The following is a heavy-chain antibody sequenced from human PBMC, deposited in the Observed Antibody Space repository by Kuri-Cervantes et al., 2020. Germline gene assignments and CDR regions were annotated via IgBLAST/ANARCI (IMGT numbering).Heavy chain of an antibody. V-gene: IGHV2-5*02. CDR3: AHSLYSGGNSDYYAMDV. J-gene: IGHJ6*02. CDR2: IYWDDDK. CDR1: GFSLSTSGVG. D-gene: IGHD4-23*01. Sequence: SGPTLVKPTQTPTLTCTFSGFSLSTSGVGVGWIRQPPGKTLEWLAVIYWDDDKRYSPSLKSRLTITKDTSKNQVVLTMTNMDPVDTATYYCAHSLYSGGNSDYYAMDVWGQGATVTVSS.